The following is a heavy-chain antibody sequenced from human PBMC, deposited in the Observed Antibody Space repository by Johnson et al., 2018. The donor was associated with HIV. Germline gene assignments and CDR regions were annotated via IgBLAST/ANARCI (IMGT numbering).Heavy chain of an antibody. D-gene: IGHD1-1*01. CDR1: GFSVSNNY. V-gene: IGHV3-66*02. J-gene: IGHJ3*02. CDR3: ARSPVEADAFDI. CDR2: IYSGGST. Sequence: VRLVESGGGLVQPGGSLRLSCGASGFSVSNNYMNWVRQAPGKGLEWVSVIYSGGSTYYADSVKGRFTISRDSSKNTLYLQMNSLRAEDTAMYYCARSPVEADAFDIWGQGTMVTVSS.